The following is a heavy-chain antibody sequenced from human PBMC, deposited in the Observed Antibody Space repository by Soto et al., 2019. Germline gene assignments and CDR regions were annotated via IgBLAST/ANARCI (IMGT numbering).Heavy chain of an antibody. CDR2: IYWNDDK. V-gene: IGHV2-5*01. J-gene: IGHJ5*02. D-gene: IGHD3-9*01. Sequence: QITLKESGPTLVKPTQTLTLTCTFSGFSLSTSGVGVGWIRQPPGKALEWLALIYWNDDKRYSPSLKSRLTITKDTSKNQVVRTMTDMDPVDTATYYSAQDHYDIPEGWFDPWGQGTLVTVSS. CDR3: AQDHYDIPEGWFDP. CDR1: GFSLSTSGVG.